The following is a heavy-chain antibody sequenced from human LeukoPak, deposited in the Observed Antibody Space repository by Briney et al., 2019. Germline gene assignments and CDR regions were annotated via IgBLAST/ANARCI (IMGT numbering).Heavy chain of an antibody. D-gene: IGHD5-18*01. CDR2: ISSSSTYI. V-gene: IGHV3-21*01. J-gene: IGHJ4*02. CDR3: ARGRRIQLWYLLYDY. Sequence: GGSLRLSCAASGFTFSSYGMSWVRQAPGKGLEWVSSISSSSTYIYYADSVKGRFTISRDNAKNSLYLQMNSLRAEDTAVYYCARGRRIQLWYLLYDYWGQGTLVTVSS. CDR1: GFTFSSYG.